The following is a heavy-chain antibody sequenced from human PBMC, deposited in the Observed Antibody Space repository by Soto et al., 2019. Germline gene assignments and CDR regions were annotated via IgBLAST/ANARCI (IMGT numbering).Heavy chain of an antibody. CDR2: ILHDGSAE. V-gene: IGHV3-30*03. CDR3: ARSRDRYSFYLYYGMDG. Sequence: PXGSLRLAGAASGCTFTSYDMHWVRQAPGKGLEWMALILHDGSAEYYADSVKGRFTISRDNSKNTLYLQMNSLRAEDTAVYYCARSRDRYSFYLYYGMDGWGQGTKVTVYS. D-gene: IGHD4-4*01. CDR1: GCTFTSYD. J-gene: IGHJ6*02.